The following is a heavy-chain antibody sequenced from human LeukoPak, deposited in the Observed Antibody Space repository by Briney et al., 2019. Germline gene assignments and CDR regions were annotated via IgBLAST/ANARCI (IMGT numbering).Heavy chain of an antibody. CDR1: GFTFGDYA. J-gene: IGHJ4*02. CDR2: IASETYGGTA. D-gene: IGHD5-18*01. Sequence: PGGSLRLSCTASGFTFGDYAMTWVREAPGQGLEWVGFIASETYGGTAEYAASVKGRFTISRDDSKSIAYLQMNSLKTEDTAVYYCGTAMVSSLWEDYWGQGTLVTVSS. CDR3: GTAMVSSLWEDY. V-gene: IGHV3-49*04.